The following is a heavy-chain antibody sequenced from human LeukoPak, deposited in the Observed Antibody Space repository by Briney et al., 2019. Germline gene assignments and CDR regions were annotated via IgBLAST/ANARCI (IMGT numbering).Heavy chain of an antibody. V-gene: IGHV1-2*02. Sequence: ASVKVSCKASGYTFSGYYMHWVRQAPGQGLEWVGWINPNSGGTNYAQKFQGRVTMTRDTSIRTAYMELSRLRSDDTAVYYCARVLFYSSGNKSNRVDYWGQGTLVTVSS. CDR3: ARVLFYSSGNKSNRVDY. CDR1: GYTFSGYY. J-gene: IGHJ4*02. D-gene: IGHD6-19*01. CDR2: INPNSGGT.